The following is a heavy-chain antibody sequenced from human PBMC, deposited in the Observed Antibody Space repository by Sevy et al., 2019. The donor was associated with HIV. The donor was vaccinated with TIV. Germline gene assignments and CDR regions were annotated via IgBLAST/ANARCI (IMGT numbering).Heavy chain of an antibody. CDR3: VRKIGGDACL. J-gene: IGHJ4*02. V-gene: IGHV3-7*03. CDR2: INEDGSKI. Sequence: GGSLRLSCAGSGFSLSNYWMSWVRQAPGKGLEWVANINEDGSKIYYVDSVKGRFTISRDRTKSSLHLQMNSLRAEDTAVYYCVRKIGGDACLWGQGTLVTVSS. D-gene: IGHD4-17*01. CDR1: GFSLSNYW.